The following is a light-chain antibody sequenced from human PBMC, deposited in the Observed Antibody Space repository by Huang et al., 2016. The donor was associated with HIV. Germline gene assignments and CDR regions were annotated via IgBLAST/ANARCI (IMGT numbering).Light chain of an antibody. V-gene: IGKV1-27*01. CDR3: QKYNSAPPT. CDR1: QDISNS. CDR2: AAS. Sequence: DIQMTQSPSSLSASVGDRFSITCRASQDISNSLAWYQQKPGKAPNLLIYAASTLQSGVPSRFSGSGSGKDFTLTISSLQPEDVATYYCQKYNSAPPTFGQGTKVEIK. J-gene: IGKJ1*01.